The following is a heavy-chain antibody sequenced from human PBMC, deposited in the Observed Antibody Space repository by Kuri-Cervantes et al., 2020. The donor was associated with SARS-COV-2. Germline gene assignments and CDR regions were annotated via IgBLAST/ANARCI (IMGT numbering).Heavy chain of an antibody. CDR3: ARDYGNVHFDS. CDR2: IVPMFGTL. J-gene: IGHJ4*02. V-gene: IGHV1-69*06. CDR1: RGTFSTHG. Sequence: SVKVSCKPFRGTFSTHGVGWVRQAPGQGLEWLGGIVPMFGTLDYAQSFQGRVTITADKSTNTVYMELKSLTSQDTAVYFCARDYGNVHFDSWGQGTLVTVSS. D-gene: IGHD4-17*01.